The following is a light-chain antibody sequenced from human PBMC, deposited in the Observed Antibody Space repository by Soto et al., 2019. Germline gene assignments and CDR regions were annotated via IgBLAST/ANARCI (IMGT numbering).Light chain of an antibody. Sequence: SVLTQPPSASGTPXQRVTISCSGSSSTIGSYTVNWYQQLPGTAPKLLIYSNNQRPSGVPDRFSGSKSGTSASLAISGLQSEDEADYYCAAWDDSLNGVVFGGGTKVTVL. V-gene: IGLV1-44*01. CDR1: SSTIGSYT. CDR2: SNN. J-gene: IGLJ2*01. CDR3: AAWDDSLNGVV.